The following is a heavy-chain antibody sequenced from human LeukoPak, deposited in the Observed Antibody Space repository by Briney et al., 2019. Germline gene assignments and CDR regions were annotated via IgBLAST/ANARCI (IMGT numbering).Heavy chain of an antibody. CDR2: ISYDGSNK. Sequence: PGRSLRLSCAASGFTFSSYAMHWVRQAPGKGLEWVAVISYDGSNKYYADSVKGRFTISRDNSKNTLYLQMNSLRAEDTAVYYCASHDDYVWGSYRYALYFDYWGQGTLVTVSS. CDR1: GFTFSSYA. CDR3: ASHDDYVWGSYRYALYFDY. J-gene: IGHJ4*02. D-gene: IGHD3-16*02. V-gene: IGHV3-30-3*01.